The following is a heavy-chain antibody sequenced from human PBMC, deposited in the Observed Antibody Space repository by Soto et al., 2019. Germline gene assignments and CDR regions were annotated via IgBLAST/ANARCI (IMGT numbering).Heavy chain of an antibody. V-gene: IGHV4-31*03. J-gene: IGHJ6*02. Sequence: QVQLQESGPGLVKPSQTLSLTCTVSGGSISSGGYYWSWIRQHPGKGLEWIGYIYYSGSTYYNPSLKRRGTISVDTSKNQFSLKLSSVTDADTAVYYCAASCVGCGGFNYYGMDVWGQGTTVTVSS. CDR3: AASCVGCGGFNYYGMDV. D-gene: IGHD2-21*01. CDR1: GGSISSGGYY. CDR2: IYYSGST.